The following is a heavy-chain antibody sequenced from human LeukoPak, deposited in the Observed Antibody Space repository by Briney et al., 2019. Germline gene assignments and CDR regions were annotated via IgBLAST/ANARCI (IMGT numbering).Heavy chain of an antibody. CDR2: INPNSGGT. CDR3: ARGDYGGKRGFDY. V-gene: IGHV1-2*02. D-gene: IGHD4-23*01. CDR1: GYTFTGYY. Sequence: ASVKVSCKASGYTFTGYYMHWVRQAPGQGLEWMGWINPNSGGTNYAQKFQGRVTMTRDTSISTAYMELSRLRSDDTAVHYCARGDYGGKRGFDYWGQGTLVTVSS. J-gene: IGHJ4*02.